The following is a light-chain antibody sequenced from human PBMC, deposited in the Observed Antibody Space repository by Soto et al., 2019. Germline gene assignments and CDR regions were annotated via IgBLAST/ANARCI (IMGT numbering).Light chain of an antibody. J-gene: IGLJ1*01. V-gene: IGLV2-14*03. CDR2: DVS. Sequence: QSALTQPASVSGSPGQSITISCTGTSSDVGGYNYVSWYQHHPGKAPKLMFYDVSNRPSGVSNRFSGSKSGNTASLTISGLQPEDEADYYCSSYTTSNTRQIVLGTGTKLTVL. CDR1: SSDVGGYNY. CDR3: SSYTTSNTRQIV.